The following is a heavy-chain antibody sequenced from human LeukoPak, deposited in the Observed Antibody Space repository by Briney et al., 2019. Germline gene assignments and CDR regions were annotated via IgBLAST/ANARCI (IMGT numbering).Heavy chain of an antibody. CDR2: IYYSGST. J-gene: IGHJ4*02. CDR1: GGSISSSSYY. D-gene: IGHD5-12*01. Sequence: PSETLSLTCTVSGGSISSSSYYWGWMRQPPGKGLEWIGSIYYSGSTYYNPSLKSRVTISVDTSKNQFSLKLSSVTAADTAVYYCASEVDNYFDYWGQGTLVTVSS. CDR3: ASEVDNYFDY. V-gene: IGHV4-39*01.